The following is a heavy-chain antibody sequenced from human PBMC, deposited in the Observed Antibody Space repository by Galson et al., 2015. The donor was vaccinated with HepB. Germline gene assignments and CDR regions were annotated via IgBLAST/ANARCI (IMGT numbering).Heavy chain of an antibody. CDR3: ARAGPDKTMVRGSGYYYYYGMDV. V-gene: IGHV1-3*01. CDR2: INAGNGNT. D-gene: IGHD3-10*01. Sequence: SVKVSCKASGYTFTSYAMHWVHQAPGQRLEWMGWINAGNGNTKYSQKFQGRVTITRDTSASTAYMELSSLRSEDTAVYYCARAGPDKTMVRGSGYYYYYGMDVWGQGTTVTVSS. J-gene: IGHJ6*02. CDR1: GYTFTSYA.